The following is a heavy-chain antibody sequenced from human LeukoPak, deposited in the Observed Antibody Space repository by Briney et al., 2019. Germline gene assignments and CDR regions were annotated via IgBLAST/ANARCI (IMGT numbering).Heavy chain of an antibody. Sequence: RASVKVSCKTSGYTFTRYGVSWVRQAPGQGLEWMGWISGNNDNTNYAQRVQDRITMTTDTSTSTAYMELRSLRSDDTAVYYCARAPFCSSVSCYRTNNWLDPRGQGTLVTVSS. CDR2: ISGNNDNT. V-gene: IGHV1-18*01. J-gene: IGHJ5*02. D-gene: IGHD2-2*01. CDR1: GYTFTRYG. CDR3: ARAPFCSSVSCYRTNNWLDP.